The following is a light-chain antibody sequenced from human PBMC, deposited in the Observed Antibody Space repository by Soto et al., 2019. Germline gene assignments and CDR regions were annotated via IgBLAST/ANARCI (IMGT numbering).Light chain of an antibody. CDR3: AAWDDSLNGYV. CDR1: SSNIGRNN. J-gene: IGLJ1*01. V-gene: IGLV1-44*01. CDR2: SNN. Sequence: QSVLTRPPSASGTPGQRVTISCSGRSSNIGRNNVNWYQQVPGTAPKLLIYSNNQRPSGVPDRFSGSKSGTSASLAISGLQSEDEADYYCAAWDDSLNGYVFGAGTKLTVL.